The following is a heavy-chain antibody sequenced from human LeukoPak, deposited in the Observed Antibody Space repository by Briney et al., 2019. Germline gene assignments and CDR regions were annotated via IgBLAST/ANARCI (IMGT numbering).Heavy chain of an antibody. D-gene: IGHD3-22*01. V-gene: IGHV4-34*01. J-gene: IGHJ5*02. Sequence: SETLSLTCAVYGGSFSGYYWSWIRQPPGKGLEWIGEINHSGSTNYNPSLKSRVTISVDTSKNQFSLKLSSVTAADTAVYYCARGQGTMMAWGQGTLVTVSS. CDR1: GGSFSGYY. CDR3: ARGQGTMMA. CDR2: INHSGST.